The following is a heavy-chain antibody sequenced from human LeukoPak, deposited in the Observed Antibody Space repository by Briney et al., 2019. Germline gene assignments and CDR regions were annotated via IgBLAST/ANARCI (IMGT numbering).Heavy chain of an antibody. CDR1: GFTFSNAW. J-gene: IGHJ3*02. D-gene: IGHD2-15*01. CDR3: TTGYCSGGSCYPDAFDI. Sequence: GGSLRLSCAASGFTFSNAWMSWDRQAPGKGLEWVGRIKSKTDGGTTDYAAPVKGRFTISRDDSKNTLYLQMNSLKTEDTAVYYCTTGYCSGGSCYPDAFDIWGQGTMVTVSS. CDR2: IKSKTDGGTT. V-gene: IGHV3-15*01.